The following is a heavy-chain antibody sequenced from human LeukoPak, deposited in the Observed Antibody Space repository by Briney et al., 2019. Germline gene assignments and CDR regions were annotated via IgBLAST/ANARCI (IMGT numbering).Heavy chain of an antibody. CDR3: ARDPYGDHPDY. V-gene: IGHV4-31*03. D-gene: IGHD4-17*01. CDR2: IYYSGST. J-gene: IGHJ4*02. Sequence: SETLSLTCTVSGGSISSGGYYWSWIRQHPGKGLEWIGYIYYSGSTYYNPSLKSRVTISVDTSKNQFSLKLSSVTAADTAVYYCARDPYGDHPDYWGQGTLVTVSS. CDR1: GGSISSGGYY.